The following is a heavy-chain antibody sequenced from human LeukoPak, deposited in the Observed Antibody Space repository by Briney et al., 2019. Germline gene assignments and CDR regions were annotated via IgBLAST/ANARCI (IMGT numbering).Heavy chain of an antibody. CDR2: INPSGGST. Sequence: ASVKVSCKASGYTFTSYYMHWARQAPGQGLEWMGIINPSGGSTSYAQKFQGRVTMTRDTSTSTVYMELSSLRSEDTAVYYCARSDNMERTRTLWFGESFNWFDPWGQGTLVTVSS. CDR3: ARSDNMERTRTLWFGESFNWFDP. V-gene: IGHV1-46*01. CDR1: GYTFTSYY. J-gene: IGHJ5*02. D-gene: IGHD3-10*01.